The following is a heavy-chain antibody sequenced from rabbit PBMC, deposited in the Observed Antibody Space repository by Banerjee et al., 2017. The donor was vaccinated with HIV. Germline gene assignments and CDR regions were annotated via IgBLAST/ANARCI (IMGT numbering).Heavy chain of an antibody. CDR3: ARGAGSTVPYYFTL. Sequence: QSLEESGGDLVKPGASLTLTCTASGFSFSSNDYMCWVRQAPGKGLEWVGCIYAGSGGTTYYANWAKGRFTVSKTSSTTVTLQMTSLTAADTATYFCARGAGSTVPYYFTLWGPGTLVTVS. V-gene: IGHV1S40*01. CDR1: GFSFSSNDY. J-gene: IGHJ4*01. CDR2: IYAGSGGTT. D-gene: IGHD4-2*01.